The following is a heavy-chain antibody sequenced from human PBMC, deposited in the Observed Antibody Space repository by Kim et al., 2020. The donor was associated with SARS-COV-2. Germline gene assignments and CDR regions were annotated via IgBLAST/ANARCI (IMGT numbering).Heavy chain of an antibody. J-gene: IGHJ4*02. CDR2: IFYSGGT. Sequence: SETLSLTCIVSSDSFSAYYWSWIRQIPGKRLEWIGYIFYSGGTNYNPSLKSRATISWDTSRHQFSLDLTSVTQADTAVYYCARSEGRASWHQFDYWGQG. CDR3: ARSEGRASWHQFDY. CDR1: SDSFSAYY. V-gene: IGHV4-59*01.